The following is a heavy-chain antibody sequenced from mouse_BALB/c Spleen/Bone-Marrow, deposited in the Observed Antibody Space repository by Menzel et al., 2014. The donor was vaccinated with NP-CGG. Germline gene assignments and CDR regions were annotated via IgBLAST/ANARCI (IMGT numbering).Heavy chain of an antibody. CDR3: ARGYYGSSYYFDY. CDR2: IYPGSGST. Sequence: VQLQQSGPELVKPGASVKMSCKASGYTFTDYVISWVKQRTGQGLEWIGEIYPGSGSTYYNEKFKGKATLTADKFSNTAYMQLSSLTSEDSAVYFCARGYYGSSYYFDYWGQGTTLTVSS. CDR1: GYTFTDYV. D-gene: IGHD1-1*01. V-gene: IGHV1-77*01. J-gene: IGHJ2*01.